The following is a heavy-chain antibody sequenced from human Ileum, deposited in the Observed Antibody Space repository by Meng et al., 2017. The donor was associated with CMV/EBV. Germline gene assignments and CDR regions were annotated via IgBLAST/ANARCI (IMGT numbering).Heavy chain of an antibody. CDR2: IYISGST. CDR1: GGSISTYY. D-gene: IGHD1-14*01. J-gene: IGHJ4*02. V-gene: IGHV4-4*07. Sequence: GQLQEAGPGLGKPSATRSSTCTISGGSISTYYWNWTRQPAGKGLEWIGRIYISGSTTYNPSLKSRVTMSVDTSKNQFYLKLSSVTAADTAIYYCAKATGVTDPFDYWGQGTLVTVSS. CDR3: AKATGVTDPFDY.